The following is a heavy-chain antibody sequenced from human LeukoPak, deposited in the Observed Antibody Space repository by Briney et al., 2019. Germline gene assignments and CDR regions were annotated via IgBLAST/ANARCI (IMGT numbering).Heavy chain of an antibody. CDR1: GFTFSSYW. CDR3: ARRAGAYSHPYDY. J-gene: IGHJ4*02. D-gene: IGHD4/OR15-4a*01. Sequence: GGSLRLSCAASGFTFSSYWMSWVRQAPGKGLEWVANIKQDGSEKYYVDSVKGRFTISRDNAKNSLYLQMDSLRAEDTAVYYCARRAGAYSHPYDYWGQGTLVTVSS. V-gene: IGHV3-7*03. CDR2: IKQDGSEK.